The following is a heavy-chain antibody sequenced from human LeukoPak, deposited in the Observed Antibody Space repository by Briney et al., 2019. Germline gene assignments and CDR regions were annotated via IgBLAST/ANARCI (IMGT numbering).Heavy chain of an antibody. CDR3: ARVIVVVPAADPYYYYGMDV. CDR2: ISAYNGNT. CDR1: GYTFTGYY. Sequence: GSVKVSCKASGYTFTGYYMHWVRQAPGQGLEWMGWISAYNGNTNYAQKLQGRVTMTTDTSTSTAYMELRSLRSDDTAVYYCARVIVVVPAADPYYYYGMDVWGQGTTVTVSS. J-gene: IGHJ6*02. V-gene: IGHV1-18*04. D-gene: IGHD2-2*01.